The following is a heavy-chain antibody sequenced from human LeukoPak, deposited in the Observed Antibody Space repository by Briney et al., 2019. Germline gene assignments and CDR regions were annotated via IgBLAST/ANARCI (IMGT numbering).Heavy chain of an antibody. D-gene: IGHD3-10*01. CDR3: ARDSMVRVEWYGMDV. V-gene: IGHV4-59*01. CDR1: GGSISSYY. Sequence: SETLSLTCTVSGGSISSYYWSWIRQPPGKGLEWIGYIYYSGSTNYNPSLKSRVTISVDTSKNQLPLKLSSVTAADTAVYYCARDSMVRVEWYGMDVWGQGTTVTVSS. J-gene: IGHJ6*02. CDR2: IYYSGST.